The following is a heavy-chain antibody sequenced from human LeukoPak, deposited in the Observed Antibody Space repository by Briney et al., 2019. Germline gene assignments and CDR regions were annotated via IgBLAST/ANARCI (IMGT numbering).Heavy chain of an antibody. CDR1: GFTFRTYS. Sequence: GGSLRLSCVASGFTFRTYSMNWVRQAPGKGLEWVSYISSSSGSIYYADSVKGRFTISGDNAKNSLYLQMNSLRGEDTAVYYCARDRDYAFDYWGQGTLVTVSS. CDR2: ISSSSGSI. D-gene: IGHD4-17*01. CDR3: ARDRDYAFDY. V-gene: IGHV3-48*01. J-gene: IGHJ4*02.